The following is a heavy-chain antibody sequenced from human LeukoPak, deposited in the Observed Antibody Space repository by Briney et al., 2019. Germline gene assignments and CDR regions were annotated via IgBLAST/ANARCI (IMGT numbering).Heavy chain of an antibody. CDR3: ATRIVVAGFDH. Sequence: SETLSLTCTVSGGSINSYYWSWIRQPPGKGLEWIGYVYYSGSTNYNPSLKSRVGISVDRSKNQFSLRLTSVTAADTAVYYCATRIVVAGFDHWGQGTLVTVPS. D-gene: IGHD6-19*01. J-gene: IGHJ5*02. CDR2: VYYSGST. V-gene: IGHV4-59*08. CDR1: GGSINSYY.